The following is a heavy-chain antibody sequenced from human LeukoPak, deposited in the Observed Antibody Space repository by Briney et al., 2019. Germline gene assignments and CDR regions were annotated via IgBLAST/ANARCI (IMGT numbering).Heavy chain of an antibody. J-gene: IGHJ4*02. D-gene: IGHD3-10*01. CDR1: GGSFSGYY. CDR3: ARGLMVRGVLAYFDY. V-gene: IGHV4-34*01. CDR2: INHSGST. Sequence: SETLSLTCAVYGGSFSGYYWSWIRQPPGKGLEWIGEINHSGSTNYNPSLKSRVTISVDTSKNQFSLKLSSVTAADTAVYYCARGLMVRGVLAYFDYWGQGTLVTVSS.